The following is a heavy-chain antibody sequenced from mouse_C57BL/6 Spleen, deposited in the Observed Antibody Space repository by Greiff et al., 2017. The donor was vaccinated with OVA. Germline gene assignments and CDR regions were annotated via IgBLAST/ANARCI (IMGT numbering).Heavy chain of an antibody. D-gene: IGHD1-1*01. J-gene: IGHJ4*01. CDR1: GFSLTSYG. V-gene: IGHV2-5*01. CDR2: LWRGGST. CDR3: AKNNVVANNYAMDY. Sequence: QVQLKESGPGLVQPSQRLSITCTVSGFSLTSYGVHWVRQSPGKGLEWLGVLWRGGSTDYNAAFMSRLSITKDNSKSQVFFKMNSLQADDTAIYYCAKNNVVANNYAMDYWGQGTSVTVSS.